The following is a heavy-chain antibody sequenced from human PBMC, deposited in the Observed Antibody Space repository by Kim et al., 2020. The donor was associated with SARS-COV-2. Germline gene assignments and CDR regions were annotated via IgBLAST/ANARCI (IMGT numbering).Heavy chain of an antibody. Sequence: YADSVKGRFTISSDNAKNSLYLRMNSLRAEDTAVYYCARDGSSSTTYFDYWGQGTLVTVSS. J-gene: IGHJ4*02. D-gene: IGHD6-6*01. V-gene: IGHV3-11*04. CDR3: ARDGSSSTTYFDY.